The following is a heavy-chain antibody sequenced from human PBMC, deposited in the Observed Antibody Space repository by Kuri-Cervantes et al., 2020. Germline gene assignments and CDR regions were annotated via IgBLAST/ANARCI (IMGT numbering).Heavy chain of an antibody. V-gene: IGHV3-30-3*01. Sequence: GESLKISCAASGFTFSSYAMHWVRQAPGKGLEWVAVISYDGSNKYYADSVKGRFTISRDNSKNTLYLQMNSLRAEDTAVYYCARGRYCSGGSCYSWYYYNYMDVWGKGTTVTVSS. D-gene: IGHD2-15*01. CDR3: ARGRYCSGGSCYSWYYYNYMDV. J-gene: IGHJ6*03. CDR1: GFTFSSYA. CDR2: ISYDGSNK.